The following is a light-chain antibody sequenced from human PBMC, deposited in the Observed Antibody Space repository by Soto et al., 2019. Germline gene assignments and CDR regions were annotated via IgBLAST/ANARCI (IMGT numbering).Light chain of an antibody. Sequence: DIQMTQSPSTLSASVGDRVTITCRASQSISSWLDWYQQKPGKAPKLLIYDASSFESGVPSRFSGSGSGTEFTLTISSLQSDDFATYYCQQYNSPWTFAQVTKVAIK. J-gene: IGKJ1*01. V-gene: IGKV1-5*01. CDR1: QSISSW. CDR3: QQYNSPWT. CDR2: DAS.